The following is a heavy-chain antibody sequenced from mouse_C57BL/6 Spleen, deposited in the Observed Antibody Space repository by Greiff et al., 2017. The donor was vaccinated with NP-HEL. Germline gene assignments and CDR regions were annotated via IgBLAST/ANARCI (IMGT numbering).Heavy chain of an antibody. CDR1: GYTFTNYW. D-gene: IGHD1-1*01. Sequence: QVQLQQSGAELVRPGTSVKMSCKASGYTFTNYWIGWAKQRPGHGLEWIGDIYPGGGYTNYNEKFKGKATLTADKSSSTAYMQFSSLTSEDSAIYYCARGDYGSSYGAYWGQGTLVTVSA. CDR2: IYPGGGYT. V-gene: IGHV1-63*01. J-gene: IGHJ3*01. CDR3: ARGDYGSSYGAY.